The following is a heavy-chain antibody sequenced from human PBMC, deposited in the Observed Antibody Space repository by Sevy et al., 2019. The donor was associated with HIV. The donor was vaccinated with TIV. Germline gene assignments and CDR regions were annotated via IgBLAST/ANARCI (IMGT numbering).Heavy chain of an antibody. V-gene: IGHV3-7*01. D-gene: IGHD5-18*01. CDR2: MKEDGSDK. J-gene: IGHJ4*02. Sequence: GGSLRLSCAASGFTFSVYWMTWVRQAPGKGLEWVATMKEDGSDKDYVDSVKGRFTISRDNAKNSLYLQRNSLRAEDTAVYYCVREGVGGYSYSLDQWGLGTLVTVSS. CDR3: VREGVGGYSYSLDQ. CDR1: GFTFSVYW.